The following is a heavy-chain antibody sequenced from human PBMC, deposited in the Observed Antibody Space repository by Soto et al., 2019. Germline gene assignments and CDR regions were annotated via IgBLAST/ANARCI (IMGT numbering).Heavy chain of an antibody. Sequence: GGSLSLSCAASGFTVSSNYMSWVRQAPGKGLEWVSIIYSGGSTYYADSVKGRFTISRDNSKNTLYLQMNSLRAEDTAVYYCARLAYGTFFDYWGQGALVTVSS. CDR2: IYSGGST. CDR3: ARLAYGTFFDY. V-gene: IGHV3-53*01. CDR1: GFTVSSNY. J-gene: IGHJ4*02. D-gene: IGHD3-16*01.